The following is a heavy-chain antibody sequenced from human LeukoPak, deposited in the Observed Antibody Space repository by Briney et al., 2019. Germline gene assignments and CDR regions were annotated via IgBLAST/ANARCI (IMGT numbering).Heavy chain of an antibody. J-gene: IGHJ6*02. CDR1: GYTFSSYG. CDR2: ISAYNGNT. CDR3: ARDRRIELWFGELSPYYYYGMDV. Sequence: ASVKVSCKASGYTFSSYGISWVRQAPGQGLEWMGWISAYNGNTNYAQKLQGRVTMTTDTSTSTAYMELRSLRSDDTAVYYCARDRRIELWFGELSPYYYYGMDVWGQGTTVTVSS. V-gene: IGHV1-18*01. D-gene: IGHD3-10*01.